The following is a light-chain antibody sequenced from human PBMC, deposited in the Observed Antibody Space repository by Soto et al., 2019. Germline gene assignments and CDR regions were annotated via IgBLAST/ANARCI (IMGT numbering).Light chain of an antibody. V-gene: IGKV1-39*01. CDR1: QRISTY. CDR3: PLT. Sequence: SLSASVGDRVAITCRASQRISTYLNWYQQKPGKAPKFLIYDASNLQSGVPSRFSGGGSGTDFTLTISFLQAEDFTRYCSPLT. CDR2: DAS. J-gene: IGKJ4*01.